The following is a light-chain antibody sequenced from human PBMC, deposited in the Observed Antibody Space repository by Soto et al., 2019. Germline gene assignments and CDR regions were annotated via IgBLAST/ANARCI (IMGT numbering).Light chain of an antibody. CDR2: GAS. Sequence: EMVMTQSPATLSVSLGERATLSCRASQSVSTKLVWYQQKPGQAPRLLIYGASTRATGIPARFSGSGSGTEFTLTISSLQSEDFAVYYCQQHDQGWTFGQGTTVEIK. V-gene: IGKV3-15*01. J-gene: IGKJ1*01. CDR1: QSVSTK. CDR3: QQHDQGWT.